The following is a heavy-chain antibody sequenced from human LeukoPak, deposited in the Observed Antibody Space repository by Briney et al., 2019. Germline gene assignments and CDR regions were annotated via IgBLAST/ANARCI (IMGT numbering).Heavy chain of an antibody. CDR1: GYSFTTYG. V-gene: IGHV1-18*01. CDR2: ISASNGNT. D-gene: IGHD3-10*01. CDR3: ARDISELWFGDLLYCHDY. Sequence: GASVKVSCKASGYSFTTYGISWVRQAPGQGLEWMGWISASNGNTDYAQKLQGRLTMTTDTSTSTAYMELRSLRSDDTAMYYCARDISELWFGDLLYCHDYWGQGTLVSVSS. J-gene: IGHJ4*02.